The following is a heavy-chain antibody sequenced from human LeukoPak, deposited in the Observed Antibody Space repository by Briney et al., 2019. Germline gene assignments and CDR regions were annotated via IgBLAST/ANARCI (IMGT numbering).Heavy chain of an antibody. Sequence: PSETLSLTCAVYGGSFSGYYWSWIRQPPGKGLEWIGYIYYSGSTYYNPSLKSRVTISVDTSKNRFSLKLSSVTAADTAVYYCASHGRSGYFDYWGQGTLVTVSS. CDR2: IYYSGST. CDR1: GGSFSGYY. D-gene: IGHD3-22*01. CDR3: ASHGRSGYFDY. V-gene: IGHV4-30-4*01. J-gene: IGHJ4*02.